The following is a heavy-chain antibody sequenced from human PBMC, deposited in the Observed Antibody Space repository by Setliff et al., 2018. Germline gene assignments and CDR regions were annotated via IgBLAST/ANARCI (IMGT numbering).Heavy chain of an antibody. CDR2: ISTDDGDT. CDR1: GYTFTTHG. Sequence: ASVKVSCKASGYTFTTHGISWVRQAPGQGLEWMGWISTDDGDTNFAQKFQGRVTLTRDKSITTVYMDLSRLKSDDTAVYYCARGTDYHGSGSYWAKDVWGKGTTVTVSS. J-gene: IGHJ6*04. D-gene: IGHD3-10*01. CDR3: ARGTDYHGSGSYWAKDV. V-gene: IGHV1-18*01.